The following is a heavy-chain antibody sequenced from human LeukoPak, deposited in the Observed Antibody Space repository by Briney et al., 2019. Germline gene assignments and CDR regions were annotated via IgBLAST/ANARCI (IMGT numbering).Heavy chain of an antibody. V-gene: IGHV5-51*01. CDR2: IYLGDSDT. CDR3: ARLPGHCSGGSCYYGMDV. D-gene: IGHD2-15*01. CDR1: GYSFTSFW. J-gene: IGHJ6*02. Sequence: GESLKISCKGSGYSFTSFWIGWVRQMPGKGLEWMGMIYLGDSDTRYSPSFEGQVTISADKSIITAYLQWSSLKASDSAMYYCARLPGHCSGGSCYYGMDVWGQGTTVTVSS.